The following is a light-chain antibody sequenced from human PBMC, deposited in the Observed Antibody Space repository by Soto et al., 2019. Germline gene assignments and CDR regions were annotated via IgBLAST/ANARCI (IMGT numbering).Light chain of an antibody. Sequence: IQMTQSPSSLSASVGDRVTITCRASQGIRKDLGWYQQKPGKAPNLLIYGVSSLQSGVPSRFSGSGSGTEFTLTISSRQPEDFATYYCLQDASNPYTFGQGTKLEIK. CDR3: LQDASNPYT. V-gene: IGKV1-6*01. CDR2: GVS. J-gene: IGKJ2*01. CDR1: QGIRKD.